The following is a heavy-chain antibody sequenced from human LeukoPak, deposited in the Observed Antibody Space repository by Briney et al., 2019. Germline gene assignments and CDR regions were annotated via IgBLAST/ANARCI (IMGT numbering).Heavy chain of an antibody. CDR2: IYHSGST. V-gene: IGHV4-4*02. D-gene: IGHD3-10*01. CDR1: GASISSGYW. CDR3: ARDDTGVIRGIRFHY. Sequence: SGTLSLTCAVSGASISSGYWWSWVRQAPGKGLEWIGEIYHSGSTNHNPSLKSRVTISVDKSKSQFSLNPNSVTAADTAVYYCARDDTGVIRGIRFHYWGQGTLVTVSS. J-gene: IGHJ4*02.